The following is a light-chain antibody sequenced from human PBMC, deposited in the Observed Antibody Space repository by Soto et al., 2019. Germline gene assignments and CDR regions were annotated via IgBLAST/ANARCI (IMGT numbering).Light chain of an antibody. J-gene: IGLJ2*01. Sequence: QSVLTQPPSASGTPGQRVTISCSGSSSNIGSNTVNWYHQLPGTAPKLLIYSNNQRPSGVPGRFSGSKSGTSASLAISGLQSEDEADYYCAAWDDSLNGVVFGGGTKLTVL. CDR2: SNN. V-gene: IGLV1-44*01. CDR3: AAWDDSLNGVV. CDR1: SSNIGSNT.